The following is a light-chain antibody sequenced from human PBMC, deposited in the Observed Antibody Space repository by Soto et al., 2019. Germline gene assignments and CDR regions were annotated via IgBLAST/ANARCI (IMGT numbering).Light chain of an antibody. CDR1: QSVSSY. CDR3: QQRGNWPPYT. V-gene: IGKV3-11*01. J-gene: IGKJ2*01. Sequence: ETVLTQSPATLSLSPGERATLSCRASQSVSSYLACYQQKPGQAPRLLIYDASNRATGIPARFSGSGSGTEFTLTISSLEPEDFAVYYCQQRGNWPPYTFGQGTKLEIK. CDR2: DAS.